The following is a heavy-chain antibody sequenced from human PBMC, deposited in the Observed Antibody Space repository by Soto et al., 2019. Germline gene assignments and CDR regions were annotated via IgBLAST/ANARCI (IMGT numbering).Heavy chain of an antibody. J-gene: IGHJ4*02. D-gene: IGHD6-13*01. CDR3: ARGGSIAAAVVDY. CDR2: IYHTGST. CDR1: GGSGISGSDY. V-gene: IGHV4-61*01. Sequence: SETLSHTCSVSGGSGISGSDYWSWIRQPPGKGLEWIGYIYHTGSTNYNPSLNSRVTMSVDTSKNQFSLKLNSVTAADTAVYYCARGGSIAAAVVDYWGQGTLVTVSS.